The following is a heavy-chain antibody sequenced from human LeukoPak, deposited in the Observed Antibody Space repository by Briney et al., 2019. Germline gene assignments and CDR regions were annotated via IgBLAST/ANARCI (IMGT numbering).Heavy chain of an antibody. CDR2: INTNTGNT. D-gene: IGHD3-3*01. J-gene: IGHJ3*02. CDR1: GYNFTSYT. CDR3: ARDFYYDFWSGYRKDAFDI. Sequence: ASVTVSFNASGYNFTSYTKNWIRHAHGQGLELMGWINTNTGNTTYDQGSTKRIVFSLDTSVSTAYLQISSLKAEDTAVYYCARDFYYDFWSGYRKDAFDIWGQGTMVTVSS. V-gene: IGHV7-4-1*02.